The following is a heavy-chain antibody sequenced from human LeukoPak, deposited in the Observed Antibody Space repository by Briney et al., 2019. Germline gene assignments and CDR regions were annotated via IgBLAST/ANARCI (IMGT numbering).Heavy chain of an antibody. CDR3: ARDAYGSGSRHFGGFDY. J-gene: IGHJ4*02. CDR2: IGGSGGST. D-gene: IGHD3-10*01. Sequence: GGSLRLSCAASGFTFSSYAMSWVRQAPGKGLEWVSAIGGSGGSTYYADSVKGRFTISRDNAKNSLYLQMNSLRAEDTAVYYCARDAYGSGSRHFGGFDYWGQGTLVTVSS. V-gene: IGHV3-23*01. CDR1: GFTFSSYA.